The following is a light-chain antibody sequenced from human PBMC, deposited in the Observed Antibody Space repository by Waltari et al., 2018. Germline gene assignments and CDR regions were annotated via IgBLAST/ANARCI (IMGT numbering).Light chain of an antibody. V-gene: IGKV1-39*01. CDR2: AAS. Sequence: DIQMTQSPSSLSASVGDRVTITCRASQSISSYLNWYQQKPGKAPKLLIYAASSLQSGVPSRFSGSGAGTDFTLPISSLQPEDFATYYCQQSYSTPLPTFGQGTKVEIK. CDR3: QQSYSTPLPT. J-gene: IGKJ1*01. CDR1: QSISSY.